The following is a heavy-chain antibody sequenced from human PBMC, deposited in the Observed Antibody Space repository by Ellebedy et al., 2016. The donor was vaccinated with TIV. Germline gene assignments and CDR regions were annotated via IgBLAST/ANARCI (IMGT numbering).Heavy chain of an antibody. V-gene: IGHV4-34*01. CDR1: GGSFSGYY. J-gene: IGHJ5*02. CDR3: ARGPSQYYYDSSGYYGP. D-gene: IGHD3-22*01. Sequence: SETLSLTXAVYGGSFSGYYWSWIRQPPGKGLEWIGEINHSGSTNYNPSLKSRVTISVDTSKNQFSLKLSSVTAADTAVYYCARGPSQYYYDSSGYYGPWGQGTLVTVSS. CDR2: INHSGST.